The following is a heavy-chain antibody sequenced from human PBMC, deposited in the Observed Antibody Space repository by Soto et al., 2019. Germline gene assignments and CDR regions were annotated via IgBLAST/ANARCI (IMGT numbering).Heavy chain of an antibody. CDR2: ISYDGSNK. D-gene: IGHD5-18*01. Sequence: GGSLRLSCAASGFTFSSYAMHWVRQAPGEGLEWVAVISYDGSNKYYADSVKGRFTISRDNSKNTLYLQMNSLRAEDTAVYYCAREGGPGYSYGYVDYWGQGTLVTVSS. CDR1: GFTFSSYA. J-gene: IGHJ4*02. V-gene: IGHV3-30-3*01. CDR3: AREGGPGYSYGYVDY.